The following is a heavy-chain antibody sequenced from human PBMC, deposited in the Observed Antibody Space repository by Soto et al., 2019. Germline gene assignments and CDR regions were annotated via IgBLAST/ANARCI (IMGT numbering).Heavy chain of an antibody. Sequence: QVQLVESGGGVVQPGRSLRLSCAASGFTFSRYAMHWVRQAPGQGLEWVAVISYDGSNKYYADSVKGRFTISRDNFKNTLYLQMNSLSAEDTAVYYCARAESSSWHNFDYWGQGTLVTVAS. CDR2: ISYDGSNK. D-gene: IGHD6-13*01. CDR1: GFTFSRYA. J-gene: IGHJ4*02. V-gene: IGHV3-30-3*01. CDR3: ARAESSSWHNFDY.